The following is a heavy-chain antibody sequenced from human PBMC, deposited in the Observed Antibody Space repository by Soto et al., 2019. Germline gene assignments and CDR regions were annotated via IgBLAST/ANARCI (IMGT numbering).Heavy chain of an antibody. CDR3: ARAKSKGVEIATIRTFDY. V-gene: IGHV1-69*01. CDR2: IIPIFGTA. Sequence: QVQLVQSGAEVKKPGSSVKVSCKASGGTFSSYAISWVRQAPGQGLEWMGGIIPIFGTANYAQKFQGRVTITVDETTSTAYRELSSLRSEDTAVYYCARAKSKGVEIATIRTFDYWGQGTLVTVSS. J-gene: IGHJ4*02. CDR1: GGTFSSYA. D-gene: IGHD1-26*01.